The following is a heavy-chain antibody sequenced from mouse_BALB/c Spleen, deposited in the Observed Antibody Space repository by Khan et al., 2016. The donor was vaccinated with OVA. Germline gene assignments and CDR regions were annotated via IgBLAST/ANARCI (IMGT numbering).Heavy chain of an antibody. CDR3: TREYGDYNWYFDV. CDR2: FHPGSGGT. D-gene: IGHD2-13*01. Sequence: QVQLKQSGAELVRPGASVKLSCKALGYTFTDYEMHWVKQTPVHGLEWIGTFHPGSGGTAYNQKFKGKATLTADKSSSTAYMELSSLTSEDSAVYYGTREYGDYNWYFDVWGAGTTVTVSS. V-gene: IGHV1-15*01. CDR1: GYTFTDYE. J-gene: IGHJ1*01.